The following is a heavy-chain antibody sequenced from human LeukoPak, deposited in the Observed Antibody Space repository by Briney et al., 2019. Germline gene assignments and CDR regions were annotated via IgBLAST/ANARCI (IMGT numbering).Heavy chain of an antibody. D-gene: IGHD3-3*01. V-gene: IGHV3-33*08. J-gene: IGHJ6*02. CDR1: GFTVSSNY. CDR2: IWYDGSNK. Sequence: PGGSLRLSCAASGFTVSSNYMSWVRQAPGKGLEWVAVIWYDGSNKYYPDSVKGRFTISRDNSKNTLYLQMNSLRAEDTAVYYCARDGVDTRGVTIFGVVTTAYYYGMDVWGQGTTVTVSS. CDR3: ARDGVDTRGVTIFGVVTTAYYYGMDV.